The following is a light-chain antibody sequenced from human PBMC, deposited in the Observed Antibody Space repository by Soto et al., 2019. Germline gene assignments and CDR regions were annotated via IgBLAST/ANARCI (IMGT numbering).Light chain of an antibody. J-gene: IGKJ1*01. CDR3: QHYNSYSEA. V-gene: IGKV1-5*03. Sequence: DIQMTQSHSTLSGSVGDRVTITCRASQTISSWLAWYQQKPGKAPKLLIYKASTLKSGVPSRFSGSGSGTEFTLTISSLQPDDFATHYCQHYNSYSEAFGQVTKVDIK. CDR2: KAS. CDR1: QTISSW.